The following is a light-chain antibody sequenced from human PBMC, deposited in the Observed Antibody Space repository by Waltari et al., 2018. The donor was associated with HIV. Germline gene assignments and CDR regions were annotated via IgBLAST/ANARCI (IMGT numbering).Light chain of an antibody. V-gene: IGLV3-19*01. CDR2: GEN. CDR3: TSRDSSGHWF. J-gene: IGLJ3*02. Sequence: SSGLAQDTAVSVALGQTVRITCQGDSVRSYYARWYQQKPGQAPVLVVYGENNRPSGLPYRFSGSRSGNTASLTIAGAQTEDLADYYCTSRDSSGHWFFGGGTKVSVL. CDR1: SVRSYY.